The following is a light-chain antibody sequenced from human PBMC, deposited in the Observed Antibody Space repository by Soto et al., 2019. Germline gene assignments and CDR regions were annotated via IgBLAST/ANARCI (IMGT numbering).Light chain of an antibody. V-gene: IGKV1-5*03. Sequence: DIQMTQSPSTLSASAGDRVTITCRASQRISSWLAWYQQKPGKAPKLLIHKASTLESGVPSRFSGTESGTEFTLTISSLQPDDFATYYCQQYKTYPWTFGQGTKVETK. CDR1: QRISSW. CDR2: KAS. CDR3: QQYKTYPWT. J-gene: IGKJ1*01.